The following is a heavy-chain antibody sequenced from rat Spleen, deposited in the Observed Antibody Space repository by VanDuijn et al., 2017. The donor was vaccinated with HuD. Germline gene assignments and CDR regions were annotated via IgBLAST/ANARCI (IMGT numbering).Heavy chain of an antibody. V-gene: IGHV5-29*01. CDR3: TRQGRYNHRYNWFAY. Sequence: EVQLVESDGGLVQPGRSLKLSCAVSGFTFSDNYMAWVRQAPTKGLEWVATISHDGSSTYYRDPEKGRFTISRDNAKSTLYLQMDSLRSEDTATYYCTRQGRYNHRYNWFAYWGQGTLVTVSS. CDR2: ISHDGSST. CDR1: GFTFSDNY. D-gene: IGHD1-5*01. J-gene: IGHJ3*01.